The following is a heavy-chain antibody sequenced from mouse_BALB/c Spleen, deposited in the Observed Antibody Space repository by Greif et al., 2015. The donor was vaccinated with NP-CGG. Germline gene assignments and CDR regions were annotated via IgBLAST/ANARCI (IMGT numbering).Heavy chain of an antibody. Sequence: EVQRVESGGGLVQPGGSRRLSCAASGFTFSSFGMHWVRQAPEKGLEWVAYISSGSSTIYYADTVKGRFTISRDNPKNTLFLQMTSLRSEDTAMYYCAREDYDYDDGYAMDYWGQGTSVTVSS. CDR3: AREDYDYDDGYAMDY. J-gene: IGHJ4*01. D-gene: IGHD2-4*01. CDR1: GFTFSSFG. V-gene: IGHV5-17*02. CDR2: ISSGSSTI.